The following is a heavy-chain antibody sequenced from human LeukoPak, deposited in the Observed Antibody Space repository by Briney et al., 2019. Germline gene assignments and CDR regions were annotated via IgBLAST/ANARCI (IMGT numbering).Heavy chain of an antibody. CDR2: ISDSGVST. Sequence: QPGGSLRLSCTVSGLTFSNYAMSWVRQVPGKGLEWVSSISDSGVSTYYAASVEGLFTISRDNSKNTVYLQMHSLRVEDTAVYYCAKLGLGEPFDYWGQGTLVTVSS. CDR1: GLTFSNYA. CDR3: AKLGLGEPFDY. V-gene: IGHV3-23*01. D-gene: IGHD3-16*01. J-gene: IGHJ4*02.